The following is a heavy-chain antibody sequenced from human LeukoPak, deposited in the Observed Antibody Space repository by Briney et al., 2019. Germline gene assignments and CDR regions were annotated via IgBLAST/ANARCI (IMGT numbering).Heavy chain of an antibody. J-gene: IGHJ5*02. D-gene: IGHD1-26*01. CDR2: INTNTGIP. Sequence: ASVKVSCKASGYTFTNYPMNWVRQAPGQGLEWMGWINTNTGIPTYAQGLTGQFVFSLDMSVSTAYLEISSLKAEDTAVYYCARAQSGSYLGNWFDPWGQGTLVTVSS. CDR3: ARAQSGSYLGNWFDP. CDR1: GYTFTNYP. V-gene: IGHV7-4-1*02.